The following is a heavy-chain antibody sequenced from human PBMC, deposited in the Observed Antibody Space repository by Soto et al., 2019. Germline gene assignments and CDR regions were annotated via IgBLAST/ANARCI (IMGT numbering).Heavy chain of an antibody. D-gene: IGHD3-16*01. CDR2: INAYNGNT. CDR3: AMVDVYVTPSPQDV. Sequence: QVQLVPSGAEVKNPGASVKVSCKASGYRFTSYGIGWVRQAPGQGLEWMGWINAYNGNTNYAQNLQGRVTLTTDTSTSTAYMELRSLRSNDTAVYYCAMVDVYVTPSPQDVWGQGTTVTVSS. J-gene: IGHJ6*02. CDR1: GYRFTSYG. V-gene: IGHV1-18*01.